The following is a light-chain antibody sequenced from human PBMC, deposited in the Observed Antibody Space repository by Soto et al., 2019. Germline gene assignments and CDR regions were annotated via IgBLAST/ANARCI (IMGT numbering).Light chain of an antibody. J-gene: IGKJ4*01. Sequence: DIQMTQSPSSLSASVGDRVSITCRASQSISSNLNWYQQKPGKAPKLLLYAASSLQSVVPSRFSGSGSGTDFTLTINSLQPDDFAVYYCQQSYSIPLTFGGGTKVEIK. V-gene: IGKV1-39*01. CDR1: QSISSN. CDR3: QQSYSIPLT. CDR2: AAS.